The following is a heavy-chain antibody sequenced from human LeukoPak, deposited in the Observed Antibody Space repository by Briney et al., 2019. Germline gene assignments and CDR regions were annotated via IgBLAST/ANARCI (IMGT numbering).Heavy chain of an antibody. V-gene: IGHV3-7*01. Sequence: TGGSLRLSCAASGFTFSSYWMSWVRQAPGKGLEWVANIKQDGSEKYYVDSVKGRFTISRDNAKNSLYLQMNSLRAEDTAVYYCARAPDEPYYYYYGMDVWGQGTTVTVSS. CDR1: GFTFSSYW. D-gene: IGHD1-14*01. CDR3: ARAPDEPYYYYYGMDV. CDR2: IKQDGSEK. J-gene: IGHJ6*02.